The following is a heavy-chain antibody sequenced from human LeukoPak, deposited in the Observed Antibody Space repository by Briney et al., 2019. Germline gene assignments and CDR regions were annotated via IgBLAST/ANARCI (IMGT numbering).Heavy chain of an antibody. CDR2: INHEGGGI. Sequence: GGALRLSCAASGFTFSYAWRSGGRQAPGKGVEWVAHINHEGGGIQYVDSVKGRFTISRDNAKGSVYLQMNSLRAEDTAIYHCATYINWVAGDVWGQGTTVIVSS. CDR3: ATYINWVAGDV. J-gene: IGHJ6*02. D-gene: IGHD1-1*01. CDR1: GFTFSYAW. V-gene: IGHV3-7*01.